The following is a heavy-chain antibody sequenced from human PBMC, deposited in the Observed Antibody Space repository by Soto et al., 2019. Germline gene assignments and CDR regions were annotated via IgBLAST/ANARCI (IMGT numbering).Heavy chain of an antibody. D-gene: IGHD3-22*01. CDR1: GFTFSSYA. CDR2: ISYDGSNK. V-gene: IGHV3-30-3*01. Sequence: QVQLVESGGGVVQPGRSLRLSCAASGFTFSSYAMHWVRQAPGKGLEWVAVISYDGSNKYYADSVKGRFTISRDNSKNTLYLQMNSLRAEDTDVYYCARGYMRSNTYYYDSSGYSDAFDIWGQGTMVTVSS. CDR3: ARGYMRSNTYYYDSSGYSDAFDI. J-gene: IGHJ3*02.